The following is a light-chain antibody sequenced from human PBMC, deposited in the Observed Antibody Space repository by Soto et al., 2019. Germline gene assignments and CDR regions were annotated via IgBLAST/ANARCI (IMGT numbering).Light chain of an antibody. Sequence: DIQMTQSPSSLSASVGDRVTVTCQASQDISNYLNWYQQKLGKAPKLLIYDASNLETGVPSRFSGSGSGTDFTFTISSLQPEDIATYYCQQYSNLTTFGQGTRLEIK. CDR3: QQYSNLTT. CDR2: DAS. CDR1: QDISNY. V-gene: IGKV1-33*01. J-gene: IGKJ5*01.